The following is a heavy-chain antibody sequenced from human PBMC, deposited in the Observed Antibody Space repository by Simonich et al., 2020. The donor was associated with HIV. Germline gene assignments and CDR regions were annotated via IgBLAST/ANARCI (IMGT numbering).Heavy chain of an antibody. CDR2: ISSSGSPI. CDR1: GFTFSSYE. V-gene: IGHV3-48*03. J-gene: IGHJ1*01. D-gene: IGHD2-21*01. CDR3: ARDGGDFQH. Sequence: CAASGFTFSSYEMNWVRQAPGKGLEWVSYISSSGSPIYYADSVKGRFTISRDNSKNTLDLQMNSLRAEDTAVYYCARDGGDFQHWGQGTLVTVSS.